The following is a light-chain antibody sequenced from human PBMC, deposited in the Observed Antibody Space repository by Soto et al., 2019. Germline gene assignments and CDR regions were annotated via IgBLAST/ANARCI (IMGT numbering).Light chain of an antibody. Sequence: SPAALSLKPEERATLSCRASQSVTSNLAWYQQKPGQAPRLLIYGASTRATGIPDRFSGSGSGTDFTLTISRLEPEDFGVYYCVPYGTSPPFGHGRRLEV. CDR2: GAS. CDR1: QSVTSN. V-gene: IGKV3-20*01. CDR3: VPYGTSPP. J-gene: IGKJ5*01.